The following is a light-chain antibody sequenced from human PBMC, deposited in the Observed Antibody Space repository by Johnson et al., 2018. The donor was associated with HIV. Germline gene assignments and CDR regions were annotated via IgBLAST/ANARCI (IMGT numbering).Light chain of an antibody. CDR1: SSNIGSNF. J-gene: IGLJ1*01. CDR2: DNN. CDR3: GTWDTILRATAV. V-gene: IGLV1-51*01. Sequence: QSVLTQPPSVSAAPGQKVTISCSGSSSNIGSNFVSWYQQLPGKAPKLLIYDNNTRPLGIPDRFSDSKSGTSATLAITGLHTGDEADSYCGTWDTILRATAVFGTGTKVTVL.